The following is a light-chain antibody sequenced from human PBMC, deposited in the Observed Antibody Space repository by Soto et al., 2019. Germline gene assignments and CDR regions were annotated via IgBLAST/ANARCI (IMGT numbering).Light chain of an antibody. CDR2: RNN. CDR1: SSNIGSNY. J-gene: IGLJ3*02. CDR3: AAWDDSLSGRV. V-gene: IGLV1-47*01. Sequence: VLTQPPSASGTPGQRVTISCSGSSSNIGSNYVYWYQQLPGTAPKLLIYRNNQRPSGVPDRFSGSKSGTSASLAISGLRSEDEADYYCAAWDDSLSGRVFGGGTQLT.